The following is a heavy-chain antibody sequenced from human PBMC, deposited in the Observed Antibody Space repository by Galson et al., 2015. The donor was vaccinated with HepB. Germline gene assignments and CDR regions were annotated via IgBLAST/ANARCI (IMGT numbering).Heavy chain of an antibody. J-gene: IGHJ5*02. CDR3: ARGALVVVVDATQNNWFDP. D-gene: IGHD2-15*01. V-gene: IGHV1-18*01. Sequence: SVKVSCKASGYTFSSYSITWVRQAPGQGPEWMGWISAYSRNTNYAQHLQGRITMTTDTSTSTAYMELRSLRSDDTAVYFCARGALVVVVDATQNNWFDPWGQGTLVTVSS. CDR1: GYTFSSYS. CDR2: ISAYSRNT.